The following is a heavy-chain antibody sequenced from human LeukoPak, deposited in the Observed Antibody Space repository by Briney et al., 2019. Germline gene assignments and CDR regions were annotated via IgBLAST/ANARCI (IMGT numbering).Heavy chain of an antibody. D-gene: IGHD2/OR15-2a*01. CDR2: IYYSGRT. CDR1: GFTFSSFA. Sequence: PGGSLRLSCAASGFTFSSFAMSWVRQTPGKGLEWIGCIYYSGRTYYNPSLKSRVTISVDMSKSQFSLRLTSVTAADTAVYYCARKNDFEIWGQGTLVTVSS. V-gene: IGHV4-59*01. J-gene: IGHJ3*02. CDR3: ARKNDFEI.